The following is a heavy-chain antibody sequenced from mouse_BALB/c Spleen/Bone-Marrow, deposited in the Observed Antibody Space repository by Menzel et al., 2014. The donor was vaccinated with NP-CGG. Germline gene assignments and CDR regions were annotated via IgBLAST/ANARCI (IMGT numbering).Heavy chain of an antibody. J-gene: IGHJ1*01. Sequence: VQLQQSGAELMKPGASVKISCKATGYTFSSYWIEWVKQRPGHGLEWIGEISPGSGSTNYNEKFKGKATLTADTSSNTAYMQLSSLTSEDSAVYYCAREDGLWYFDVWGAGTTVTVSS. CDR2: ISPGSGST. CDR3: AREDGLWYFDV. D-gene: IGHD1-1*01. CDR1: GYTFSSYW. V-gene: IGHV1-9*01.